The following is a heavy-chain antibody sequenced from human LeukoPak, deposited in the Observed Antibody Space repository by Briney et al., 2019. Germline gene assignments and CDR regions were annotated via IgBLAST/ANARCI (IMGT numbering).Heavy chain of an antibody. Sequence: SETLSLTCTVSGGSISSSSYYWGWIRQPPGKGLEWIGSIYYSGSTYYNPSLKSRVTISVDTSKNQFSLKLSSVTAADTAVYYCARLGYCSGGSCYADYYYYYMDVWGKGTTVTISS. CDR2: IYYSGST. CDR1: GGSISSSSYY. V-gene: IGHV4-39*01. D-gene: IGHD2-15*01. CDR3: ARLGYCSGGSCYADYYYYYMDV. J-gene: IGHJ6*03.